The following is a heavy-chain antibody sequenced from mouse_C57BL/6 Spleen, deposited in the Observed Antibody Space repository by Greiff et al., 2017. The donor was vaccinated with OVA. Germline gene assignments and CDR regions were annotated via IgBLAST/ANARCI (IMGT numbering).Heavy chain of an antibody. CDR1: GFTFSSYA. CDR3: ARDGYDYDGFAY. CDR2: ISDGGSYT. Sequence: EVHLVESGGGLVKPGGSLKLSCAASGFTFSSYAMSWVRQTPEKRLEWVATISDGGSYTYYPDNVKGRFTIARDNAKNNLYLQMSHLKSENTAMYYCARDGYDYDGFAYWGQGTLVTVSA. D-gene: IGHD2-4*01. J-gene: IGHJ3*01. V-gene: IGHV5-4*01.